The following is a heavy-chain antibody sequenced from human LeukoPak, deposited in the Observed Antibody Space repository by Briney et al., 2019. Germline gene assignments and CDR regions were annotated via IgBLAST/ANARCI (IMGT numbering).Heavy chain of an antibody. D-gene: IGHD3-22*01. CDR2: IYPGDSDT. Sequence: GESLKISCKGSGYSFTSYWIGWVRQMPGKGLEWMGIIYPGDSDTRYSPSFQGQVTISADKSISTAYLQWSSLKASDTAMYYCARTDYYDSSGTPLFFYWGQGTLVIVSS. V-gene: IGHV5-51*01. J-gene: IGHJ4*02. CDR3: ARTDYYDSSGTPLFFY. CDR1: GYSFTSYW.